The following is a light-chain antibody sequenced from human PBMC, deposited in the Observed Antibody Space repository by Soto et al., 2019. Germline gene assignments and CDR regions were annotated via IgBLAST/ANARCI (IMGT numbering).Light chain of an antibody. CDR2: EAS. J-gene: IGKJ3*01. V-gene: IGKV1-39*01. Sequence: DIQMTQSPSPLSASVGDRVYITCRTSQSISSYLNWYQAKPGKAPKLLIYEASTLESGVPSRFSGSRSGKDFTLTISSLQPEDSATYYCQQSYGSPPFTFGPGTRVDI. CDR1: QSISSY. CDR3: QQSYGSPPFT.